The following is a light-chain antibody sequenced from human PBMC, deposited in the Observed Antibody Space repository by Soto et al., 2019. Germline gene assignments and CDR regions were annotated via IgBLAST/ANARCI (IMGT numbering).Light chain of an antibody. CDR3: SSYTSSNSYV. CDR1: SSDVGGYNY. CDR2: DVS. V-gene: IGLV2-14*03. Sequence: QSVLTQPASVSGSPGQSITISCTGTSSDVGGYNYVSWYQQYPGKAPKLMIYDVSNRPSGVSSRFSGSKSGNTASLTISGLQSEDEADYYCSSYTSSNSYVFGTGTKVTVL. J-gene: IGLJ1*01.